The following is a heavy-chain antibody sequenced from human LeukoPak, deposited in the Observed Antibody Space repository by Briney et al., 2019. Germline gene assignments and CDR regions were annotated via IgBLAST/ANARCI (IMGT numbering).Heavy chain of an antibody. CDR2: ISGSGGST. J-gene: IGHJ6*02. CDR3: AKEGPFGDETYYYYGMDV. Sequence: HPGGSLRLSCAASGFTFSSYAMSWVRQAPGKGLEWVSAISGSGGSTYYADSVKGRFTISRDNSKNTLYLQMNSLRAEDTAVYYCAKEGPFGDETYYYYGMDVWGQGTTVTVSS. V-gene: IGHV3-23*01. CDR1: GFTFSSYA. D-gene: IGHD4-17*01.